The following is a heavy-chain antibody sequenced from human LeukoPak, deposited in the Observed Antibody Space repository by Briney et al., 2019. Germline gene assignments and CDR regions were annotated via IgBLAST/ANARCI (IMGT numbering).Heavy chain of an antibody. D-gene: IGHD2-2*01. Sequence: PSETLSLTCTVSGGSISSYYWSWIRQPAGKGLEWIGRIYTSGSTNYNPSLKSRVTMSVDTSKNQFSLKLSSVTAADTAVYYCARDRHYLLYCSSTSCFNWFDPWGQGTLVTVSS. V-gene: IGHV4-4*07. CDR3: ARDRHYLLYCSSTSCFNWFDP. CDR2: IYTSGST. CDR1: GGSISSYY. J-gene: IGHJ5*02.